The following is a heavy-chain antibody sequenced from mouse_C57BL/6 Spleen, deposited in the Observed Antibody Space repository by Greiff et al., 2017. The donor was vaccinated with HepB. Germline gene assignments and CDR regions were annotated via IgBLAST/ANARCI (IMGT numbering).Heavy chain of an antibody. CDR1: GYSITSGYY. Sequence: EVKLQESGPGLVKPSQSLSLTCSVTGYSITSGYYWNWIRQFPGNKLEWMGYISYDGSNNYNPSLKNRISITRDTSKNQFFLKLNSVTTEDTATYYCARGDYDERAWFAYWGQGTLVTVSA. CDR2: ISYDGSN. V-gene: IGHV3-6*01. D-gene: IGHD2-4*01. J-gene: IGHJ3*01. CDR3: ARGDYDERAWFAY.